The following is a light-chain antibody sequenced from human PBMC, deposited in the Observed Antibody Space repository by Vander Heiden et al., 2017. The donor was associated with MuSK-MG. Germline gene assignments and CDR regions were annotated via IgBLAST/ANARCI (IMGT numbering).Light chain of an antibody. J-gene: IGLJ1*01. Sequence: QSALTQPASVSGSPGRSITISCTGTSSGVGNYNLVSWYQHHPGEAPKLMIYEVTKRPSGVSNRFSGSKSGNMASLTISGLQAEDEADYYGCSYAGSSTFVFGTGTKVTVL. CDR2: EVT. CDR1: SSGVGNYNL. V-gene: IGLV2-23*02. CDR3: CSYAGSSTFV.